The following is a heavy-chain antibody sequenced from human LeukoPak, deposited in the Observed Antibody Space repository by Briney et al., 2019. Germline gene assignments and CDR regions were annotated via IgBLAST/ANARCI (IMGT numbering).Heavy chain of an antibody. V-gene: IGHV4-59*01. CDR3: AREGLAAARTTRGVRYFDY. J-gene: IGHJ4*02. CDR2: IYYSGST. D-gene: IGHD6-13*01. Sequence: SETLSLTCTVPGGSISSYYWSWIRQPPGKGLEWIGYIYYSGSTNYNPSLKSRVTISVDTSKNQFSLKLSSVTAADTAVYYCAREGLAAARTTRGVRYFDYWGQGTLVTVSS. CDR1: GGSISSYY.